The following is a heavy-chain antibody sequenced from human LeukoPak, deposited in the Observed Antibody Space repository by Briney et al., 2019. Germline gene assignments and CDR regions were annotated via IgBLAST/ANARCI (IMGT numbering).Heavy chain of an antibody. CDR1: GYTFTSYG. CDR3: ARAKKSSGYAESDY. CDR2: ISAYNGNT. D-gene: IGHD5-12*01. J-gene: IGHJ4*02. Sequence: ASVKVSCKASGYTFTSYGISWVRQAPGQGLEWMGRISAYNGNTNYAQKLQGRVTMSTDTSTSTAYMELRSLRSEDTAVYYCARAKKSSGYAESDYWGQGTLVTVSS. V-gene: IGHV1-18*01.